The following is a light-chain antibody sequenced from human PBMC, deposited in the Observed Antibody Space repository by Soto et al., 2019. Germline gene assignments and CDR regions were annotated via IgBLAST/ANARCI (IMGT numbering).Light chain of an antibody. Sequence: QSVLTQPPSASGSPGQSVTISCTGTSSDIGGYNYVSWHQQHPGKAPKLIIYEVSKRPSGVPDRFSGSKSGNTASLTVSGLQVEDEADYYCSSYAGSNNVFGTGTKVTVL. CDR3: SSYAGSNNV. V-gene: IGLV2-8*01. CDR2: EVS. CDR1: SSDIGGYNY. J-gene: IGLJ1*01.